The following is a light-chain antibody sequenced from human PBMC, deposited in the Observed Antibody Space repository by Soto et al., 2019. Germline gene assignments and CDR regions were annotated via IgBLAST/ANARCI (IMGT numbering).Light chain of an antibody. V-gene: IGKV1-39*01. CDR1: QGVSAY. J-gene: IGKJ2*01. CDR2: AAS. Sequence: DIQMTQSPSSLSASVGDSVTITCRASQGVSAYLLWYQQRQGPAPKLLIYAASNLLSGVPSRFSGRGAGTNFTLTISILQPEDFATYYRQQSYKTPHTFGQGTKLETK. CDR3: QQSYKTPHT.